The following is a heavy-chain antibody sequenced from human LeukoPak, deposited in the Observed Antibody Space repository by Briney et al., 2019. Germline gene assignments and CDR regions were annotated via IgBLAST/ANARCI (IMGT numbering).Heavy chain of an antibody. CDR1: GFNFMNFG. CDR3: AKVVQYTASTGTGLVS. D-gene: IGHD1-1*01. J-gene: IGHJ4*02. CDR2: IWYDGSFI. V-gene: IGHV3-33*06. Sequence: GGSLRLSCAASGFNFMNFGMHWVRQAPGKGLDWVAVIWYDGSFIYYADSVRGRFIISRDNAKNTLYLQMNSLRAEDTAIYYCAKVVQYTASTGTGLVSWGQGTLVTVSP.